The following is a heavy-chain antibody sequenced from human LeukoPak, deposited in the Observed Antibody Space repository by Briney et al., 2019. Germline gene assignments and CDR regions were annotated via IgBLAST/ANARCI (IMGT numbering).Heavy chain of an antibody. V-gene: IGHV1-2*02. CDR3: ARVLGWELPHDAFDI. D-gene: IGHD1-26*01. J-gene: IGHJ3*02. Sequence: ASVKVSCKASGYTFTGYYMHWVRQAPGQGLEWMGWINPNSGGTNYAQKFQGRVTMTRDTSISTAYMELSRLRSDDTAVYYCARVLGWELPHDAFDIWGQGTIVTVSS. CDR1: GYTFTGYY. CDR2: INPNSGGT.